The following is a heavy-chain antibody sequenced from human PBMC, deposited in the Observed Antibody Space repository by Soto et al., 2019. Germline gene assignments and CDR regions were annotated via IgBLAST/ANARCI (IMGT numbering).Heavy chain of an antibody. Sequence: SETLSLTCTVSGGSISSSSYYWGWIRQPPGKGLEWIGSIYYSGSTYYNPSLKSRVTISVDTSKNQFSLKLSSVTAADTAVYYCAGPPAGTLDYFDYWGQGTLVTVPQ. CDR1: GGSISSSSYY. CDR3: AGPPAGTLDYFDY. V-gene: IGHV4-39*01. J-gene: IGHJ4*02. D-gene: IGHD6-13*01. CDR2: IYYSGST.